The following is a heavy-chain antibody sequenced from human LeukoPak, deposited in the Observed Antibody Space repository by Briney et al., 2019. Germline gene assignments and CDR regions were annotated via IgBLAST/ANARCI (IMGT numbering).Heavy chain of an antibody. CDR3: ARHWDGQLWLQGIAAAGIFPWFDP. CDR1: GGSISSYY. V-gene: IGHV4-59*08. D-gene: IGHD6-13*01. Sequence: SETLSLTCTVSGGSISSYYWSWIRQPPGKGLEYIAFIHYSGHTNYNPSLKSRVTISIDTSKNQLSLKLSSVTAADTAVYYCARHWDGQLWLQGIAAAGIFPWFDPWGQGTLVTVSS. J-gene: IGHJ5*02. CDR2: IHYSGHT.